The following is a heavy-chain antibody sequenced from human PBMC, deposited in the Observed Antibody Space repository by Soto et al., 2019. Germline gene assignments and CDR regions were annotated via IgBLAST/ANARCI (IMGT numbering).Heavy chain of an antibody. J-gene: IGHJ4*02. Sequence: GGSLRLSCAASGFTFSRYEMNWVRQAPGKGLEWVSAISGSGGSTYYADSVKGRFTISRDNSKNTLYLQMNSLRAEDTAVYYCAKDPRSAASEFDYWGQGTLVTVSS. CDR3: AKDPRSAASEFDY. D-gene: IGHD2-2*01. V-gene: IGHV3-23*01. CDR1: GFTFSRYE. CDR2: ISGSGGST.